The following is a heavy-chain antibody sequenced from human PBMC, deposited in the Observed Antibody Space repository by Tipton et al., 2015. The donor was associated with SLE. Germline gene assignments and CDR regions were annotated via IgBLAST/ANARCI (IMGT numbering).Heavy chain of an antibody. Sequence: SLRLSCASSGFAFNNYAMAWVRQAPGKGLEWVANIKLDGSEKYYVDSVKGRFTISRDNAKNSLYLQMNSLSAEDTAVYYCAKVRGWVDAFDIWGQGTTVTVSS. D-gene: IGHD1-26*01. CDR2: IKLDGSEK. J-gene: IGHJ3*02. CDR1: GFAFNNYA. V-gene: IGHV3-7*01. CDR3: AKVRGWVDAFDI.